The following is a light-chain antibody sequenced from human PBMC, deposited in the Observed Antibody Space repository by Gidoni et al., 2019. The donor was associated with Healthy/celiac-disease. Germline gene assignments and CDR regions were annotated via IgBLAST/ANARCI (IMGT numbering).Light chain of an antibody. Sequence: DIVMTQSPDSLAVSLGERATINCKASQSGLYSSNNKNYLAWYQQKPGQPPKLLIYWASTRESGVPDLFGGSGSVTDFTLTISSLQAEDVAVYYCQQYYSTPETFGQGTKVEIK. J-gene: IGKJ1*01. CDR1: QSGLYSSNNKNY. V-gene: IGKV4-1*01. CDR3: QQYYSTPET. CDR2: WAS.